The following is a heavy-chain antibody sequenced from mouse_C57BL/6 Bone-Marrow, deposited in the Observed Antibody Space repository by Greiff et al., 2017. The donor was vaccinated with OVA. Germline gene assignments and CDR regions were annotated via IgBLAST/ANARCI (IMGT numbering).Heavy chain of an antibody. D-gene: IGHD1-1*01. CDR1: GFNIKDDY. Sequence: EVMLVESGAELVRPGASVKLSCTASGFNIKDDYMHWVKQRPEQGLEWIGWIDPENGDTEYASKFQGKATITADTSSNTAYLQLSSLTSEDTAVYYCTTTVVPSYWYFDVWGTGTTVTVSS. V-gene: IGHV14-4*01. J-gene: IGHJ1*03. CDR3: TTTVVPSYWYFDV. CDR2: IDPENGDT.